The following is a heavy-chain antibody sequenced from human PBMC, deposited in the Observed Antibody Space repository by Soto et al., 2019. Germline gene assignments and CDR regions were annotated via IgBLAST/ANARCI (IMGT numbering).Heavy chain of an antibody. J-gene: IGHJ4*02. Sequence: GESLKISCKGTGYSFAGYWITWVRQKPGKGLEWMGRIDPSDSQTYYSPSFRGHVTISVTKSITTVFLQWSSLRASDTAMYYCARQIYDSDTGPNFQYYFDSWGQGTPVTVSS. CDR1: GYSFAGYW. V-gene: IGHV5-10-1*01. D-gene: IGHD3-22*01. CDR3: ARQIYDSDTGPNFQYYFDS. CDR2: IDPSDSQT.